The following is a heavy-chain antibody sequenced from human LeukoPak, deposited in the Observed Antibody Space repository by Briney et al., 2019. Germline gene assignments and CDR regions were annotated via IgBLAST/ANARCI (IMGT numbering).Heavy chain of an antibody. J-gene: IGHJ4*02. D-gene: IGHD3-22*01. CDR2: ISWNSGSI. Sequence: GGSLRLSCAASGFTFDDYAMHWVRHAPGKGLEWVSGISWNSGSIGYADSVEGRFTISRDNAKNSLYLQMNSLRAEDTALYYCAKDIRYDSSGGKPAFDYWGQGTLVTVSS. CDR1: GFTFDDYA. CDR3: AKDIRYDSSGGKPAFDY. V-gene: IGHV3-9*01.